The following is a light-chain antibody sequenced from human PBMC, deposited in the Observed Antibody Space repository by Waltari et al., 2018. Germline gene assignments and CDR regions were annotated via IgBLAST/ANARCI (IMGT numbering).Light chain of an antibody. Sequence: DIQMTQSPSSLSASVGDRVTITCRASQRIDNYVNWYQQRPGKAPKLLIFAASRLQSGVPARFSGSGSGTEVTLSISTLQPEDFATYFCQQSDSVPRTFGQGTRVEI. CDR1: QRIDNY. V-gene: IGKV1-39*01. CDR3: QQSDSVPRT. J-gene: IGKJ1*01. CDR2: AAS.